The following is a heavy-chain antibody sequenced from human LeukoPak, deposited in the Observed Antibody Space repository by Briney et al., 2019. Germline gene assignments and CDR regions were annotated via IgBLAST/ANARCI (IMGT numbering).Heavy chain of an antibody. Sequence: SETLSLTCGISGGSTNGEYCSWIRQPPGKGLEWIWHVSESGPSNYNASLRSRLTISVDTSRNLFSLKLSSVTAADTAVYYCARKKSGWHRYDASASWGQGTMVTVSS. D-gene: IGHD6-19*01. J-gene: IGHJ3*01. V-gene: IGHV4-59*08. CDR3: ARKKSGWHRYDASAS. CDR1: GGSTNGEY. CDR2: VSESGPS.